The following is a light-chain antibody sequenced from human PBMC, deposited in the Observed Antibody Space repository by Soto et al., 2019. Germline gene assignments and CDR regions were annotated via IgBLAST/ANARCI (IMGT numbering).Light chain of an antibody. J-gene: IGKJ1*01. CDR3: QQYDKWPRT. CDR2: GAS. V-gene: IGKV3-15*01. CDR1: QGLTRN. Sequence: DIVLTHAPVTLSLSPVERVTVSCRASQGLTRNLAWYQQKPGQSPRLLIYGASARDTGIPDRFSGGGSGAEYTLTISSLQSEDFAVYYCQQYDKWPRTFGQGTKVDIK.